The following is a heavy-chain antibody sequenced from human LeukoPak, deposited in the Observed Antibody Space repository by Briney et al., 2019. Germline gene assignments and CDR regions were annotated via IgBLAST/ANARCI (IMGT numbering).Heavy chain of an antibody. CDR1: GFTFSSYW. V-gene: IGHV3-7*01. D-gene: IGHD6-19*01. Sequence: GGSLRLSCAASGFTFSSYWMSWVRQAPGKGLEWVANIKQDGSEKYYVDSVKGRFTISRDNAKNSLYLQMNSLRAEDTAVYYCARDQCSGWYYYYYGMDVWGQGTTVTVSS. CDR3: ARDQCSGWYYYYYGMDV. J-gene: IGHJ6*02. CDR2: IKQDGSEK.